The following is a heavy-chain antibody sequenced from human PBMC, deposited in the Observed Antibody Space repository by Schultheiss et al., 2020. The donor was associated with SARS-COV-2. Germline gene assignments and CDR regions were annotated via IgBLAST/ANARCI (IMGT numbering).Heavy chain of an antibody. CDR3: ARAGVMYSSDKYYAFDI. D-gene: IGHD6-19*01. CDR1: GYSISSGYY. Sequence: SDTLSLTCVVSGYSISSGYYWGWIRQPPGKGLEWIGSMYHSGSTYYNPSLKSRVTISVDTSKNQFSLKLSSVTAADTAVYYCARAGVMYSSDKYYAFDIWGQGRRVTV. J-gene: IGHJ3*02. CDR2: MYHSGST. V-gene: IGHV4-38-2*01.